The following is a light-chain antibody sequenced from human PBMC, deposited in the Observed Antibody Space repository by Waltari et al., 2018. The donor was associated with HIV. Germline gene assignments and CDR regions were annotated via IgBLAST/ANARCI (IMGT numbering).Light chain of an antibody. CDR3: ATWDDSLSGPV. CDR1: SSNIGTNT. Sequence: QSVLTQAPSASGTPGQKVTIPCSGRSSNIGTNTVNWYQQFPGTAPKLLIYSNNQRPSGVPDRFSGSKSGTSASLAISGLRSEDEAEYHCATWDDSLSGPVFGGGTQLTVL. J-gene: IGLJ2*01. V-gene: IGLV1-44*01. CDR2: SNN.